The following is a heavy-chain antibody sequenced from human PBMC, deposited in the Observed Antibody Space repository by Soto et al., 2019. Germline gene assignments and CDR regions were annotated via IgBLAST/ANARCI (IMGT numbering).Heavy chain of an antibody. J-gene: IGHJ3*02. D-gene: IGHD3-22*01. V-gene: IGHV1-69*13. Sequence: ASVKVSCKASGGTFSSYAISWVRQAPGQGLEWMGGIIPIFGTANYAQKFQCRVTITADESTSTAYMELSSLRSEDTAVYYCARDSSGYYPDAFDIWGQGTMVTVSS. CDR2: IIPIFGTA. CDR1: GGTFSSYA. CDR3: ARDSSGYYPDAFDI.